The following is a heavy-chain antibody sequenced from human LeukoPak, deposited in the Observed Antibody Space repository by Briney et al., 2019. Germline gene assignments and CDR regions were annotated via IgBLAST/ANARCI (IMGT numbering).Heavy chain of an antibody. CDR2: MSYDGGNK. CDR3: AKVGRNYGDYNGWFDP. J-gene: IGHJ5*02. D-gene: IGHD4-17*01. Sequence: PGGSLRPSCAASGFILTDYGMHWVRQAPGKGLDWVAFMSYDGGNKYYADSVKGRFTISRDNSKNTLYLQMNTLRAEDTAVYYCAKVGRNYGDYNGWFDPWGQGTLVTVSS. V-gene: IGHV3-30*18. CDR1: GFILTDYG.